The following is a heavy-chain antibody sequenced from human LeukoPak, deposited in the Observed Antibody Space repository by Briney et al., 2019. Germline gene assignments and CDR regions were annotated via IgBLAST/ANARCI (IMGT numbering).Heavy chain of an antibody. V-gene: IGHV3-43*02. CDR3: AKDMYSGDYGLRFDS. CDR1: GFNFDVYV. J-gene: IGHJ5*01. CDR2: ISGGGDSR. Sequence: GGSLRLSCAASGFNFDVYVMHWVRQAPGKGLEWVSLISGGGDSRYYADPVKGRFTISRDNSKNSPYLHMSNLRTEDTALYYCAKDMYSGDYGLRFDSWGQGSLVMVSS. D-gene: IGHD4-17*01.